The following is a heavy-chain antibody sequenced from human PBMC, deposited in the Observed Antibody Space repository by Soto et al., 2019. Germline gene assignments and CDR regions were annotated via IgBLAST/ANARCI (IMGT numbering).Heavy chain of an antibody. CDR1: GGSISSYY. J-gene: IGHJ6*02. V-gene: IGHV4-59*01. CDR3: ARGTYDFWSGYYMVGNYYYGMDV. CDR2: IYYSGST. Sequence: SETLSLTCTVSGGSISSYYWSWIRQPPGKGLEWIGYIYYSGSTNYNPSLKSRVTISVDASKNQFSLKLSSVTAADTAVYYCARGTYDFWSGYYMVGNYYYGMDVWGQGTTVTVSS. D-gene: IGHD3-3*01.